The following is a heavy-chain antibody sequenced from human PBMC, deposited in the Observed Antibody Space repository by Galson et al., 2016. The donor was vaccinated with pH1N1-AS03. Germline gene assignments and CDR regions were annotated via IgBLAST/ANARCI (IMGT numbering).Heavy chain of an antibody. CDR1: GFSLSTTSVG. J-gene: IGHJ4*02. D-gene: IGHD3-10*01. CDR3: AHRFYGSGASFFDF. V-gene: IGHV2-5*01. CDR2: IYWNDAK. Sequence: PALVKPTQTLTLTCTFSGFSLSTTSVGVGWIRQPPGKALEWLALIYWNDAKRYSPSLQNRLSLTQGVSKSEVVLQMTNVDPEDTATYYCAHRFYGSGASFFDFWGQGIVVVVS.